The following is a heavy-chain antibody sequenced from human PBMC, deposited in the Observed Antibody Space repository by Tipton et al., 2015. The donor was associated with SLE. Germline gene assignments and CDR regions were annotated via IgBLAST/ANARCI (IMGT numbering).Heavy chain of an antibody. CDR2: IYTSGST. CDR1: GGSISSGSYY. CDR3: ARDEDYYYDSSGYFSYAFDI. Sequence: TLSLTCTVSGGSISSGSYYWSWIRQPAGKGLEWIGHIYTSGSTNYNPSLKSRVTISVDTSKNQFSLKLSSVTAADTAVYYCARDEDYYYDSSGYFSYAFDIWGQGTMVTVSS. V-gene: IGHV4-61*09. D-gene: IGHD3-22*01. J-gene: IGHJ3*02.